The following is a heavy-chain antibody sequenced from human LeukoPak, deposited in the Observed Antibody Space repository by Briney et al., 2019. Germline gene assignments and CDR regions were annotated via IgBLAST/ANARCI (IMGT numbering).Heavy chain of an antibody. J-gene: IGHJ4*02. CDR3: ARGVHIAAAQYGY. CDR1: GGSISSYY. CDR2: IYYSGTT. V-gene: IGHV4-59*01. Sequence: PSETLSLTCTVSGGSISSYYWSWIRQPPGKGLEWIGYIYYSGTTNYNPSLKSRVTISVDTSKNQFSLKLSSVTAADTAVYYCARGVHIAAAQYGYWGQGTLVTVSS. D-gene: IGHD6-13*01.